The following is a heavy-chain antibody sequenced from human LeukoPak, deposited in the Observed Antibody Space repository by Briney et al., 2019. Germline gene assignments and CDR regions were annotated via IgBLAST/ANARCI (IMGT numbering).Heavy chain of an antibody. CDR3: ARVLGFLSRFDP. D-gene: IGHD3-3*01. CDR1: GGSFSGYY. CDR2: INHSGST. J-gene: IGHJ5*02. Sequence: SETLSLTCAVYGGSFSGYYWSWIRQPPGKGLEWIGEINHSGSTNYNPSLKSRVTISVDTSKNQFSLKLSSVTAADTAVYYCARVLGFLSRFDPRGQGTLVTVSS. V-gene: IGHV4-34*01.